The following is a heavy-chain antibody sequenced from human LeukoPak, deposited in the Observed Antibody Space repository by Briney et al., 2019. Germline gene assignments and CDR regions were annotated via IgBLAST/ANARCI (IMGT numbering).Heavy chain of an antibody. V-gene: IGHV4-59*12. J-gene: IGHJ4*02. Sequence: SETLSLTCNVSGGSINSYYWGWFRQPPGKRLESIGYIYYSGRTTYNPSLKSRVTISVDTSTNQISLKLTSVTAADTAVYFCARGMTKGYYYDSSGYYTRWGQGTLVTVSS. CDR2: IYYSGRT. D-gene: IGHD3-22*01. CDR1: GGSINSYY. CDR3: ARGMTKGYYYDSSGYYTR.